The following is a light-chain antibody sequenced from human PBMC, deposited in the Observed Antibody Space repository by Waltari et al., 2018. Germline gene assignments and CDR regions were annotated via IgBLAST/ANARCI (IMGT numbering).Light chain of an antibody. V-gene: IGKV3D-15*01. CDR3: QQYNDWPYT. CDR2: EAS. Sequence: RVMTQSPASLSVSPGERVTLSCRASQSVRSALAWFQQKPGRAPRLLVHEASTRVTGIPPRFSASGSGTEFTLTISSLQSEDFAMYYCQQYNDWPYTFGQGSKLEIK. CDR1: QSVRSA. J-gene: IGKJ2*01.